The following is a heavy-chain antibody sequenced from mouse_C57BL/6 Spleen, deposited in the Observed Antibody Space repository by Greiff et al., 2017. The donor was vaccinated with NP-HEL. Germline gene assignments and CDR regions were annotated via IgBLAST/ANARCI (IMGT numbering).Heavy chain of an antibody. CDR1: GYTFTSYG. CDR3: ARREDQGGFAY. Sequence: VKLMESGAELARPGASVKLSCKASGYTFTSYGISWVKQRTGQGLEWIGEIYPRSGNTYYNEKFKGKATLTADKSSSTAYMELRSLTSEDSAVYFCARREDQGGFAYWGQGTLVTVSA. J-gene: IGHJ3*01. D-gene: IGHD3-2*02. CDR2: IYPRSGNT. V-gene: IGHV1-81*01.